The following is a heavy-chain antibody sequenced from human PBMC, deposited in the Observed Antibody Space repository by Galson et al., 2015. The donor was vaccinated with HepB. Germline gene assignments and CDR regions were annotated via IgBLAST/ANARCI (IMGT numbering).Heavy chain of an antibody. J-gene: IGHJ6*02. Sequence: SLRLSCAASGFTFSLYWIHWVRPTPGKGLVWVSAANSEGNIVKYADSVKGRFTISRDKAKNTVYLQMDSLRAEDTAVYYCAGLGGTFGVDVWGQGTTVTVSS. CDR3: AGLGGTFGVDV. D-gene: IGHD1-26*01. CDR1: GFTFSLYW. CDR2: ANSEGNIV. V-gene: IGHV3-74*03.